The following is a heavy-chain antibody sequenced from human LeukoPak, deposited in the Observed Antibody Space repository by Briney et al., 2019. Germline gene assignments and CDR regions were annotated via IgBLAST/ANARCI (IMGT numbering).Heavy chain of an antibody. CDR2: IKQDGSEK. CDR3: ARSPYSAIFGVVKGLWASAFDI. V-gene: IGHV3-7*01. J-gene: IGHJ3*02. Sequence: PGGSLRLSCAASGFTFSSYWMSWVRQAPGKGLEWVANIKQDGSEKYYVDSVKGRFTISRDNAKNSLYLQMNSLRAEDTAVYYCARSPYSAIFGVVKGLWASAFDIWGQGTMVTVSS. CDR1: GFTFSSYW. D-gene: IGHD3-3*01.